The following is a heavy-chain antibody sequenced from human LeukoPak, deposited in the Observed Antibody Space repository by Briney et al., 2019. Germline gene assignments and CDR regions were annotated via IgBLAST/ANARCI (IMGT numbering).Heavy chain of an antibody. D-gene: IGHD3-10*02. CDR3: AELGITMIGGV. CDR2: IANDGSNK. V-gene: IGHV3-30*18. J-gene: IGHJ6*04. Sequence: GGSLRLSCAASGFTFSNYVMQWVRQAPGKGLEWVALIANDGSNKYYADSVKGRFTISRDNAKNSLYLQMNSLRAEDTAVYYCAELGITMIGGVWGKGTTVTISS. CDR1: GFTFSNYV.